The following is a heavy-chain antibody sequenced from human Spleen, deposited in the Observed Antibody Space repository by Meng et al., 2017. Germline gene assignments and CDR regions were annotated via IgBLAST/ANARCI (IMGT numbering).Heavy chain of an antibody. CDR1: GGTLSRHA. CDR2: TTPISGTA. J-gene: IGHJ3*02. V-gene: IGHV1-69*05. CDR3: ARDLFPYTSSWPNVLDI. Sequence: SVKVSCKASGGTLSRHAITWVRQAPGQGLEWMGTTTPISGTANYAPKFQGRVTFTTDESTSTAYMELTSLRSQDTAMFYCARDLFPYTSSWPNVLDIWGQETMVTVSS. D-gene: IGHD2-2*02.